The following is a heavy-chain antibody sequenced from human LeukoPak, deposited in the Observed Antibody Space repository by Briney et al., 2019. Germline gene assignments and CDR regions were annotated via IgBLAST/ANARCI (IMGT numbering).Heavy chain of an antibody. J-gene: IGHJ4*02. CDR2: RKQDGSEK. CDR3: ARLGSMVRGVLLDY. Sequence: GSLRLSCAASGFTFSSYWMSWVRQAPGKGLEWVANRKQDGSEKYYVDSVKGRFTISRDNAKNSLYLQMNSLRAEDTAVYYCARLGSMVRGVLLDYWGQGTLVTVSS. V-gene: IGHV3-7*01. D-gene: IGHD3-10*01. CDR1: GFTFSSYW.